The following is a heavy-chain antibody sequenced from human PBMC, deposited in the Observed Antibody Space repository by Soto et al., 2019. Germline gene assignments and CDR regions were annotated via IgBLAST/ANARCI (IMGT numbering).Heavy chain of an antibody. CDR1: GYIFTSYW. CDR3: ARPSYSSSWYHTDYYYYGMDV. J-gene: IGHJ6*02. V-gene: IGHV5-51*01. CDR2: IYPGDSDT. Sequence: VESLKISCKGSGYIFTSYWIGWVLQMAVKVLWWMGIIYPGDSDTRYSPSFQGQVTISADKSISTAYLQWSSLKASDTAMYYCARPSYSSSWYHTDYYYYGMDVWGQGTTVTVSS. D-gene: IGHD6-13*01.